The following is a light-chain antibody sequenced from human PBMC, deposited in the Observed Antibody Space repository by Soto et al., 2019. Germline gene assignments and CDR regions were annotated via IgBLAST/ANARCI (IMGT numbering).Light chain of an antibody. CDR3: SSYSSSSTLYV. CDR2: EVS. Sequence: QSAMTQPACVSGSPGQSITISCTGTSSDVGGHHYVSWYQQHPGKAPKVIIYEVSDRPAGVSDRFSGSKSDNTASLTISGLQADDEADYYCSSYSSSSTLYVFGTGTKLTVL. CDR1: SSDVGGHHY. V-gene: IGLV2-14*01. J-gene: IGLJ1*01.